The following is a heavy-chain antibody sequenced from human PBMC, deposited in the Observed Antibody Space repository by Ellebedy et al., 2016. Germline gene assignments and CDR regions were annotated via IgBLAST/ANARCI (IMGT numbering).Heavy chain of an antibody. CDR3: VRHSQYCGGDCRFYFDR. J-gene: IGHJ4*02. CDR1: GFTFDDFS. D-gene: IGHD2-21*02. Sequence: SLKISXEASGFTFDDFSMHWVRQSPTKGLEWVASITWNGGSLTYAASVKGRFTISRDNAKNSLSLQMNSLRAEDTALYYCVRHSQYCGGDCRFYFDRWGQGTLVTVSS. V-gene: IGHV3-9*01. CDR2: ITWNGGSL.